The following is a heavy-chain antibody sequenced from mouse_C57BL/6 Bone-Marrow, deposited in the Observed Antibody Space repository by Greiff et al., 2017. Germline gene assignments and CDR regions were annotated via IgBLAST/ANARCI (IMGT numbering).Heavy chain of an antibody. Sequence: VQLQQPGAELVMPGASVKLSCTASGYTFTSYWLHWVKQRPGQGLEWIGEIAPSDSYTNYNQKFKGKSTLTVDKSTSTAYMQLSSLTSEDSAFYYCARSGRDDGYWGYAMDYWGQGTSVTVSS. V-gene: IGHV1-69*01. CDR3: ARSGRDDGYWGYAMDY. D-gene: IGHD2-3*01. J-gene: IGHJ4*01. CDR2: IAPSDSYT. CDR1: GYTFTSYW.